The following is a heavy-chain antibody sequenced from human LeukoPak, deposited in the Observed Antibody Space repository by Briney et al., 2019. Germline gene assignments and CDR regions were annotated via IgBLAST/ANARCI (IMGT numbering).Heavy chain of an antibody. J-gene: IGHJ3*02. CDR1: GFTFSRFR. V-gene: IGHV3-7*01. CDR3: AREVPAAMNAFDI. D-gene: IGHD2-2*01. Sequence: GGSLRLSCAASGFTFSRFRMSWVRQPPGKGLEWVANINQDGSEIYYVDSVKGRFTVSTDNAKNSLYLQMNSLRAEDTALYYCAREVPAAMNAFDIWGQGTMVTVS. CDR2: INQDGSEI.